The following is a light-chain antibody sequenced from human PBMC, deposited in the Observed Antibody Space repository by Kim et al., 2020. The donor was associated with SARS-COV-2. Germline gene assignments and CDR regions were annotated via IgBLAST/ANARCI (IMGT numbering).Light chain of an antibody. CDR2: KAS. Sequence: DIQMTQSPSSLSASVGDRVIITCRASQTISTWLAWYQQKPGKAPKVLIHKASSLESGVPSRFSGSGSGTKFTLTISSLQPEDFATYYCQQYNTYSRTFGQGTKVDIK. V-gene: IGKV1-5*03. CDR3: QQYNTYSRT. CDR1: QTISTW. J-gene: IGKJ1*01.